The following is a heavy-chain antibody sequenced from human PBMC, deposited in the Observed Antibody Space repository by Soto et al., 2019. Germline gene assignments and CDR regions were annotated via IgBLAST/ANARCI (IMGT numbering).Heavy chain of an antibody. CDR1: GGSISSGDYY. CDR3: ARAGHDYSNYRTFDY. D-gene: IGHD4-4*01. CDR2: IYYSGST. J-gene: IGHJ4*02. Sequence: PSETLSLTCTVSGGSISSGDYYWSWIRQPPGKGLEWIGYIYYSGSTYYNPPLKSRVTISVDTSKNQFSLKLSSVTAADTAVYYCARAGHDYSNYRTFDYWGQGTLVTVSS. V-gene: IGHV4-30-4*01.